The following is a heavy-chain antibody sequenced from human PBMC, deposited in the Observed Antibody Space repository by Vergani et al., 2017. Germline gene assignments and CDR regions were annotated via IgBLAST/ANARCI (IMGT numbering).Heavy chain of an antibody. D-gene: IGHD2-2*01. CDR2: ISSGGGDI. V-gene: IGHV3-23*01. J-gene: IGHJ4*02. CDR1: GFTFDTYT. Sequence: EVQLLESGGGLVQPGGSRRLSCAGAGFTFDTYTMAYVRQAPGKGLEWVATISSGGGDIFYADSVKGRFTISRDNSKNTLFLQMNSLRAEDTAVYYCAKRQGPIVVVPAATDYWGQGTLVTVSS. CDR3: AKRQGPIVVVPAATDY.